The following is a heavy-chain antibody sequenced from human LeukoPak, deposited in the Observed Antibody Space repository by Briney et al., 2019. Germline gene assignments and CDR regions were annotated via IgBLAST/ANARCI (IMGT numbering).Heavy chain of an antibody. CDR1: GFTFSSYA. CDR2: ISGSGGST. J-gene: IGHJ4*02. V-gene: IGHV3-23*01. CDR3: AKPPRDYYYDSSGYQPNDC. Sequence: GGSLRLSCAASGFTFSSYAMSWVRQAPGKGLEWVSAISGSGGSTYYADSVKGRFTISRDNSKNTLYLQMNSLRAEDTAVYYCAKPPRDYYYDSSGYQPNDCWGQGTLVTVSS. D-gene: IGHD3-22*01.